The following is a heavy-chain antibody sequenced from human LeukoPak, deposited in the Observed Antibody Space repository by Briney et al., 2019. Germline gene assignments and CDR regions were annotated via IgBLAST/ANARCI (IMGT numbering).Heavy chain of an antibody. J-gene: IGHJ4*02. CDR1: GFSLSTSGVG. CDR3: AHRYLFSLGSSSGELFDY. V-gene: IGHV2-5*01. Sequence: SGPTLVNPTQTLTLTCTFSGFSLSTSGVGVGWIRQPPGKALEWLALIYWNDDKRYSPSLKSRLTITKDTSKNQVVLTMTNMDPVDTATYYCAHRYLFSLGSSSGELFDYWGQGTLVTVSS. D-gene: IGHD6-6*01. CDR2: IYWNDDK.